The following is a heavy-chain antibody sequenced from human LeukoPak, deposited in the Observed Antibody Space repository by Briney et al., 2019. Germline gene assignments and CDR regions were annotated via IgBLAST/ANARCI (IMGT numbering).Heavy chain of an antibody. D-gene: IGHD1-26*01. CDR3: ARSASYLVGHDY. J-gene: IGHJ4*02. CDR2: ISHDDSDT. Sequence: GESLKISWKGSGYRFTSYWIGWVRQMPGKGLEWMGLISHDDSDTRYSPSLQGHVTISAHKSSSTAYLQWSSLKASDTAMYYCARSASYLVGHDYWGQGTLVTVSS. V-gene: IGHV5-51*01. CDR1: GYRFTSYW.